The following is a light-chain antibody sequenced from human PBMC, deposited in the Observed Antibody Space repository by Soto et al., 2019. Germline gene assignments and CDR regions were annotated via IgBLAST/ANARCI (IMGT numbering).Light chain of an antibody. CDR2: GAS. Sequence: EILITQSPPTFSLSPGERATHSSRASQQIYTNYAWYQQRAGQAPRLLIYGASTRATGIPDRFSGSGSGTDFTLTISSLEPEDFAVYYCQQYGKLPITFGQGTRLEIK. CDR1: QQIYTN. V-gene: IGKV3-15*01. J-gene: IGKJ5*01. CDR3: QQYGKLPIT.